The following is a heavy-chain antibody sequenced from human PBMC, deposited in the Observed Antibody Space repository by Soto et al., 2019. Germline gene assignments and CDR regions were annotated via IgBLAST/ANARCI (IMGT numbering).Heavy chain of an antibody. Sequence: QVQLQESGPGLVKPSETLSLTCTVSGGSISSYYWSWIRQPPGKGLEWIGYIYYSGSTNYNPSLKSRVTISVDTSKNQFSLKLSSVTAADTAVYYCARQEYSSEAYFDLWGRGTLVTVSS. V-gene: IGHV4-59*08. CDR3: ARQEYSSEAYFDL. D-gene: IGHD6-6*01. J-gene: IGHJ2*01. CDR2: IYYSGST. CDR1: GGSISSYY.